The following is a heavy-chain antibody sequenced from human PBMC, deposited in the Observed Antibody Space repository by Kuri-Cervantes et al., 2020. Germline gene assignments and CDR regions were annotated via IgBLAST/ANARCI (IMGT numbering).Heavy chain of an antibody. V-gene: IGHV4-4*02. Sequence: SETLSLTCVVSGDSISSSNWWTWVRQPPGKGLEWIGEINHSGSTNYNPSLKSRVTISVDTSKNQFSLKLSSVTAADTAVYYCARGPRWVRSRYNWFDPWGQGTLVTVSS. CDR2: INHSGST. D-gene: IGHD1-26*01. J-gene: IGHJ5*02. CDR3: ARGPRWVRSRYNWFDP. CDR1: GDSISSSNW.